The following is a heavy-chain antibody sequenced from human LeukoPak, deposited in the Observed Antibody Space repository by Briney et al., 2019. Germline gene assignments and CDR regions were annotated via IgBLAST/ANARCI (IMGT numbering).Heavy chain of an antibody. Sequence: GGSLRLSCAASGFTVSSNYMSWVRQAPGKGLEWVSVIYSGGSTYYADSVKGRFTISRDNPRNTLYLQMNSLRAEDTAMYHCAKEWELTYWGQGTLVTVSS. CDR2: IYSGGST. V-gene: IGHV3-53*05. D-gene: IGHD1-26*01. CDR1: GFTVSSNY. J-gene: IGHJ4*02. CDR3: AKEWELTY.